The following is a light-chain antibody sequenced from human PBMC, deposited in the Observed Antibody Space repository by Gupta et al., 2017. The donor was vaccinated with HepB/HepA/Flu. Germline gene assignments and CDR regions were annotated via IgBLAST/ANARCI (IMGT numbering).Light chain of an antibody. V-gene: IGKV3-15*01. CDR1: QSVSSN. Sequence: EIVMTQSPATLSVSPGERVTLSCRASQSVSSNLAWYQQKPGQAPRLLIYDASTSDTGIPARFSGSGSGTEFTLTISSRHSEDFAVYYCQLNNNWPPITFGQGTRLEIK. CDR3: QLNNNWPPIT. CDR2: DAS. J-gene: IGKJ5*01.